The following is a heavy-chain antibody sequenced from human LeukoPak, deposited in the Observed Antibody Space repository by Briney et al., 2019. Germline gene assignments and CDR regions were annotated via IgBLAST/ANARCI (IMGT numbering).Heavy chain of an antibody. J-gene: IGHJ5*02. CDR1: GGSISSSSYF. D-gene: IGHD2-2*01. CDR2: IYYSGTT. Sequence: SETLSLTCTVSGGSISSSSYFWGWIRQPPGKGLEWLGIIYYSGTTYYNPSLKSRVTISVDTSKNQFSLKLSSVTAADTAVYYCARRGLYGSSPFDPWGQGTLVTVSS. CDR3: ARRGLYGSSPFDP. V-gene: IGHV4-39*01.